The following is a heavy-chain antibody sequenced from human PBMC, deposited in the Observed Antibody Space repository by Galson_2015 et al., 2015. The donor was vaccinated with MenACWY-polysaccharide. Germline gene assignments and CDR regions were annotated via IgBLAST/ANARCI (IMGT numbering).Heavy chain of an antibody. Sequence: SLRLSCAASGFAFSSHAMGWVRRAPAKGLEWVSSITGDGSTSFYADSVRGRFTLSKDNSQNTLFLQMNSLRAEDTSLYYCAKISLLSSNFESWGQGTLVTVSS. V-gene: IGHV3-23*01. CDR2: ITGDGSTS. J-gene: IGHJ1*01. CDR3: AKISLLSSNFES. CDR1: GFAFSSHA. D-gene: IGHD4/OR15-4a*01.